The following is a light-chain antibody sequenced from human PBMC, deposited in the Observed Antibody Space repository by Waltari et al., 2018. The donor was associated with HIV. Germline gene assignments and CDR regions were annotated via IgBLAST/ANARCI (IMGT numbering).Light chain of an antibody. V-gene: IGKV1-39*01. CDR1: QSIGDS. Sequence: DVKLTQSPSSLSASVGDRVTFTCRASQSIGDSLNWFQVKPNKAPKLLIYGASSVQTGVPTRFRGSRSGTDFTLIIVNLQPEDFATYYCQQTYNLPLTFGGGTNV. CDR2: GAS. CDR3: QQTYNLPLT. J-gene: IGKJ4*01.